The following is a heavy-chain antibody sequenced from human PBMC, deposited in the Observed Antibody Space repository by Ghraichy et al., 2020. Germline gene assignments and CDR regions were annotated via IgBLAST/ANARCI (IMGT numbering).Heavy chain of an antibody. CDR1: GGSFSGYY. V-gene: IGHV4-34*01. Sequence: ETLSLTCAVYGGSFSGYYWSWIRQPPGKGLEWIGEINHSGSTNYNPSLKSRVTISVDTSKNQFSLKLSSVTAADTAVYYCARGLRGYYGDYDLYYFDYWGQGTLVTVYS. CDR3: ARGLRGYYGDYDLYYFDY. CDR2: INHSGST. D-gene: IGHD4-17*01. J-gene: IGHJ4*02.